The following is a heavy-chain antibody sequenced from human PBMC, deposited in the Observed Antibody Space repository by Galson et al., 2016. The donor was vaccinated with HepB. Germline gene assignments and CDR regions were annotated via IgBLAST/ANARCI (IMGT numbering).Heavy chain of an antibody. D-gene: IGHD6-19*01. CDR2: VYHSGNT. V-gene: IGHV4/OR15-8*02. Sequence: WVRQPPGKGLEWIGEVYHSGNTNYNPSLKSRAIISIDMSKNHFSLNLSSVTAADTAVYYCARDLGVAGSFDFWGQGILVTVSS. CDR3: ARDLGVAGSFDF. J-gene: IGHJ4*02.